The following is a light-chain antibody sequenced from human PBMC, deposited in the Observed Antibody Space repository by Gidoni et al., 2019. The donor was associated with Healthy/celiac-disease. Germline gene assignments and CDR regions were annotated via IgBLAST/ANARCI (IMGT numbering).Light chain of an antibody. V-gene: IGKV4-1*01. Sequence: DIVMTQSPDSLAVSLGERATINCKSSQRVLYSSNNKNYLAWYQQKPGQPPKLLIYWASTRESGVPDRFSGSGSGTDFTLTISSLQAEDVAVYYCQQYYSTPRTFXGXTKVEIK. J-gene: IGKJ4*01. CDR1: QRVLYSSNNKNY. CDR2: WAS. CDR3: QQYYSTPRT.